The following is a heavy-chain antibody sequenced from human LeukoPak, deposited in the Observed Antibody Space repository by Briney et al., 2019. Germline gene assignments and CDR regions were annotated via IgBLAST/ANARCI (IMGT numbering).Heavy chain of an antibody. J-gene: IGHJ4*02. CDR3: ARHAHYVVGATTWLDY. Sequence: GESLKSSCKGSGYSFTSYWIGWVRQLPGKGLEWMGTIYPGDSDTRYSPSFQGQVTISADKSISTAYLQWSSLKASDTAMYYCARHAHYVVGATTWLDYWGQGTLVTVSS. D-gene: IGHD1-26*01. CDR1: GYSFTSYW. CDR2: IYPGDSDT. V-gene: IGHV5-51*01.